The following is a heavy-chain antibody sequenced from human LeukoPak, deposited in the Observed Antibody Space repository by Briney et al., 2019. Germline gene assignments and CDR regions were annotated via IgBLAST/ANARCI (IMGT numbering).Heavy chain of an antibody. J-gene: IGHJ4*02. V-gene: IGHV3-23*01. CDR2: ISGSGGST. Sequence: GGSLRLSCAASGFTFSSYWMSWVRQAPGKGLEWVSAISGSGGSTYYADSVKGRFTISRDNSKNTLYLQMNSLRAEDTAVYYCAKDTQYSSLYYFDYWGQGTLVTVSS. CDR3: AKDTQYSSLYYFDY. CDR1: GFTFSSYW. D-gene: IGHD6-6*01.